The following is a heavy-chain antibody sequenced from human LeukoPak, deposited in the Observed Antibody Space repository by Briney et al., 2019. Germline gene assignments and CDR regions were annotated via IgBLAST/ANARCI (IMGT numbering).Heavy chain of an antibody. CDR3: ARRTVAGDWYFDL. D-gene: IGHD6-19*01. Sequence: GESLKIPCKGSGYSFTSYWIGWVRQMPGKGLEWMGIIYPGDSDTRYSPSFQGQVTISADKSISTAYLQWSSLKASDTAMYYCARRTVAGDWYFDLWGRGTLVTVSS. V-gene: IGHV5-51*01. CDR2: IYPGDSDT. J-gene: IGHJ2*01. CDR1: GYSFTSYW.